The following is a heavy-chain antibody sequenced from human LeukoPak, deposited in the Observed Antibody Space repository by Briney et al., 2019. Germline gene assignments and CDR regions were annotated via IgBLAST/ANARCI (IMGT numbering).Heavy chain of an antibody. CDR2: ISPYNGNT. J-gene: IGHJ6*03. CDR3: ARVANPPATYYYNYYMDV. V-gene: IGHV1-18*01. CDR1: GYTFTSYG. D-gene: IGHD2-2*01. Sequence: TSLKVSCKASGYTFTSYGISWVRQAPGQGLEWMGWISPYNGNTNYAQKLQGRVTMTTDTSTSTAYMELRSLRSDDTAVYYCARVANPPATYYYNYYMDVWGKGTTVTVSS.